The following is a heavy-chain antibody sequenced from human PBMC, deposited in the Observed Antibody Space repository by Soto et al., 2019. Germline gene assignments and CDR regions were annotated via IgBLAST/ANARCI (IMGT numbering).Heavy chain of an antibody. CDR2: IIPIFGTA. D-gene: IGHD2-2*02. CDR3: ARVGGAIVVVPAAIRGLDP. J-gene: IGHJ5*02. V-gene: IGHV1-69*13. Sequence: GASVKVSCKASGGTFSSYAISWVRQAPGQGLEWMGGIIPIFGTANYAQKFQGRVTITADESTSTAYMELSSLRSEDTAVYYCARVGGAIVVVPAAIRGLDPWGQGTLVTVSS. CDR1: GGTFSSYA.